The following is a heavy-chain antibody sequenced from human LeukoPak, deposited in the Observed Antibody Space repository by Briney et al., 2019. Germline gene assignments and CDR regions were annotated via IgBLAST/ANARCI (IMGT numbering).Heavy chain of an antibody. Sequence: PGGSLRLSCAASGFTVSSNYMSWVRQAPGKGLEWVSVIYSGGSTYYADSVKGRFTISRDNSKNTLYLQMNSLRAEDTAVYYCARVGFEWFGGHYYMDVWGKATTVTISS. D-gene: IGHD3-10*01. V-gene: IGHV3-66*01. CDR3: ARVGFEWFGGHYYMDV. CDR2: IYSGGST. J-gene: IGHJ6*03. CDR1: GFTVSSNY.